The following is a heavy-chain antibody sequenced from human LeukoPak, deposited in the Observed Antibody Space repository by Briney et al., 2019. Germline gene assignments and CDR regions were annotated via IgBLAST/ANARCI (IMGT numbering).Heavy chain of an antibody. D-gene: IGHD2-15*01. Sequence: GESLKISCQVSGYRFASYWIGWVRQMPGKGLEWMGIIYPADSDIRYSPSFQGQVTISADKSISTAYLQWSSLKASDTAMYYCARQEYCSGGSCYTWFDPWGQGTLVTVSS. CDR3: ARQEYCSGGSCYTWFDP. J-gene: IGHJ5*02. CDR2: IYPADSDI. CDR1: GYRFASYW. V-gene: IGHV5-51*01.